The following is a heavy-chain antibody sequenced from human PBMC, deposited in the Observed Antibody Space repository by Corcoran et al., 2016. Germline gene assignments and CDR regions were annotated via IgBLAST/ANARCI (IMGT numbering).Heavy chain of an antibody. V-gene: IGHV3-48*02. D-gene: IGHD1-20*01. CDR2: ISSSGGER. CDR3: ARHITGTKSGFDY. J-gene: IGHJ4*02. CDR1: EFTFSSYS. Sequence: EVQLVESGGGLVQPGESLRLSCAAYEFTFSSYSMNWVRQAPGKGLEWVSFISSSGGERYYADSGKGRFTISRDNAKSSLYLQMNSLRDEDTAVYYCARHITGTKSGFDYWGQGTLVTVSS.